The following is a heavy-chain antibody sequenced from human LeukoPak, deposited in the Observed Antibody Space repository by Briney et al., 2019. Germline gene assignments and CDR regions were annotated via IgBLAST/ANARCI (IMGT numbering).Heavy chain of an antibody. J-gene: IGHJ3*02. CDR2: ISSSSSYI. Sequence: MSGGSLRLSCAASGFTFSSYTMNWVRQAPGKGLEWVSSISSSSSYIYYADSVKGRFTISRDNAKNSLYLQMNSLRAEDTAVYYCAREILGPYCSSTSCGAFDIWGQGTMVTVSS. D-gene: IGHD2-2*01. V-gene: IGHV3-21*01. CDR1: GFTFSSYT. CDR3: AREILGPYCSSTSCGAFDI.